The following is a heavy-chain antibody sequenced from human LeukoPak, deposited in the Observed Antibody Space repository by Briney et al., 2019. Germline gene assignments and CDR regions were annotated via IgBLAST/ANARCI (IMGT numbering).Heavy chain of an antibody. J-gene: IGHJ3*02. D-gene: IGHD2-21*02. V-gene: IGHV3-30-3*01. CDR3: ARDQLPLVGGDQPGAFDI. CDR2: ISYDGSNK. CDR1: GFTFSSYA. Sequence: GGSLRLSCAASGFTFSSYAMHWVRQAPGKGLEWVAVISYDGSNKYYADSVKGRFTISRDNSKNTLYLQMNSLRAEDTAVYYCARDQLPLVGGDQPGAFDIWGQGAMVTVSS.